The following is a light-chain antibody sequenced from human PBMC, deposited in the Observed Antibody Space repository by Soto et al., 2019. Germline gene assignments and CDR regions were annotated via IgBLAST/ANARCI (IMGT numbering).Light chain of an antibody. CDR2: GAS. V-gene: IGKV3-20*01. J-gene: IGKJ1*01. Sequence: EIVLTQSSGTLSLSPGERATLSCRASQSVSSSYLAWYQQKPGQAPRLLIYGASSRATGIPDRFSGSGSGTDFTLTISRLETEDFAVYYGQQYGSSPGTFGQGTKVEIK. CDR1: QSVSSSY. CDR3: QQYGSSPGT.